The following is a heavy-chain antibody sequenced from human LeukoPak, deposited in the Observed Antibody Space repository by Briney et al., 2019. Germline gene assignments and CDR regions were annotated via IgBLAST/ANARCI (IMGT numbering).Heavy chain of an antibody. J-gene: IGHJ3*02. CDR2: IIPIFGIA. D-gene: IGHD3-22*01. V-gene: IGHV1-69*04. CDR1: GGTFSSYA. Sequence: GASVKVSCKASGGTFSSYAISWVRQAPGQGLEWMGRIIPIFGIANYAQKFQGRVTITADKSTSTAHMELSSLRSEDTAVYYCARAAPYYYDSSGDYAFDIWGQGTMVTVSS. CDR3: ARAAPYYYDSSGDYAFDI.